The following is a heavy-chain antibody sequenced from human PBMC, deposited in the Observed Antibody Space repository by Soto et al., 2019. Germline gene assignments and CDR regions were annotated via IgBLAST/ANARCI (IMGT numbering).Heavy chain of an antibody. D-gene: IGHD6-19*01. CDR3: AKDLTYSSGWSIRVTYYYYGMDV. Sequence: PGGSLRLSCAASGFTFSSYGTHWVRQAPGKGLEWVAVISYDGSNKYYADSVKGRFTISRDNSKNTLYLQMNSLRAEDTAVYYCAKDLTYSSGWSIRVTYYYYGMDVWGQGTTVTVSS. CDR2: ISYDGSNK. J-gene: IGHJ6*02. CDR1: GFTFSSYG. V-gene: IGHV3-30*18.